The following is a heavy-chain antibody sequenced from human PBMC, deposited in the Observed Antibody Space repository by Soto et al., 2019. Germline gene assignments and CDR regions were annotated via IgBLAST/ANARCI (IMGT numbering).Heavy chain of an antibody. V-gene: IGHV3-23*01. CDR1: RFTFSSYA. J-gene: IGHJ4*02. Sequence: PGGSLRLSCAASRFTFSSYAGSWGRQAPGKGLEGVSAISGSGGSTYYADSVKGRFTISRDNSKNTLYLQMNSLRGEDTAVYYCARTHGHFDYWGQGTLVTVSS. CDR2: ISGSGGST. CDR3: ARTHGHFDY.